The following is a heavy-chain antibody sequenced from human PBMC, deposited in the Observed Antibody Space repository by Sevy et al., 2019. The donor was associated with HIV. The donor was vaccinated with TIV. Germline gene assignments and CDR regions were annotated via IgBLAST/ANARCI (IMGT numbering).Heavy chain of an antibody. J-gene: IGHJ4*02. D-gene: IGHD6-19*01. CDR3: VRAIQSDGSF. CDR1: GFNLENFW. V-gene: IGHV3-7*01. Sequence: GGSLRLSCVASGFNLENFWMNWVRQAPGKGLEWVANIRQDGSEIYYVASVKGRFTISRDNARNLVYLQMNSLRVEDTALYYCVRAIQSDGSFWGQGALVIVSS. CDR2: IRQDGSEI.